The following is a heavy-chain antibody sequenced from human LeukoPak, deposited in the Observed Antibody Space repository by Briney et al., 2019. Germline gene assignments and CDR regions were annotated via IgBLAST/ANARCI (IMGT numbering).Heavy chain of an antibody. Sequence: PGGSLKLSCAASGFTFSGSAIHWVRRSSGKGLEGVGQIDKKDKGYATATAYAASVKGRFTISRDDSINTAYLQMKSLKTEDTALYYCTRDSGTYNWFDPWGQGTLVTVSS. CDR2: IDKKDKGYATAT. J-gene: IGHJ5*02. CDR3: TRDSGTYNWFDP. D-gene: IGHD1-26*01. V-gene: IGHV3-73*01. CDR1: GFTFSGSA.